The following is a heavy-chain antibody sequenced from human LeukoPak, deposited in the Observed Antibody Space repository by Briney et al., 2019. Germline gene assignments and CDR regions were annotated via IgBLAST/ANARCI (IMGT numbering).Heavy chain of an antibody. CDR2: VSGSGGST. CDR1: GFTFSSYA. CDR3: AKTPSPGYCSSTSCYVDY. V-gene: IGHV3-23*01. D-gene: IGHD2-2*03. J-gene: IGHJ4*02. Sequence: GGSLRLSCAASGFTFSSYAMSWVRQAPGKWLEWVSAVSGSGGSTYYADSVKGRFTISRDNSKNTLYLQMNSLRAEDTAVYYCAKTPSPGYCSSTSCYVDYWGQGTLVTVSS.